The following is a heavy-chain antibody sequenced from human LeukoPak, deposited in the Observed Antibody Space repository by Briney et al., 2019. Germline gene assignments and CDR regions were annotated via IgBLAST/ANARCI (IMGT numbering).Heavy chain of an antibody. J-gene: IGHJ6*03. D-gene: IGHD2-21*01. V-gene: IGHV3-30*04. Sequence: GRSRRLSCAASGFTFSDYPMYWVRQAPGKGLEWVAVISYDASNDFYRDSVRGQFTISRDNARNTVYLQMDTLKPEDTAVYYCARSFGFPFGYMDVWGKGTMVIVSS. CDR2: ISYDASND. CDR1: GFTFSDYP. CDR3: ARSFGFPFGYMDV.